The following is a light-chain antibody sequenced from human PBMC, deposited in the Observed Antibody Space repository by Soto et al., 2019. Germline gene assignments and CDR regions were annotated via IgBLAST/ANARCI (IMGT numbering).Light chain of an antibody. Sequence: IVWPQSPGTLSLSAGERSALACMSSHSVSSTFLAWYQQKPGQAPRLLIYGASSRATGIPDRFSGSGSGTDFTLTISRLEPEDFAVYYCQQYSNSPRTFGQGTNV. CDR2: GAS. V-gene: IGKV3-20*01. CDR1: HSVSSTF. CDR3: QQYSNSPRT. J-gene: IGKJ1*01.